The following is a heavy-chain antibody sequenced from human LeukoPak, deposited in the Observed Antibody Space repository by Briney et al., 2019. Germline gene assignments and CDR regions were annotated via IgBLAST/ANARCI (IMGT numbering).Heavy chain of an antibody. J-gene: IGHJ4*02. D-gene: IGHD4-17*01. V-gene: IGHV1-18*01. CDR3: ARDLDYGDYVDSNFDY. CDR1: GYTFTSYG. CDR2: ISAYNGNT. Sequence: ASVKVSCKASGYTFTSYGISWVRQAPGQGLEWMGCISAYNGNTNYAQKLQGRVTMTTDTSTSTAYMELRSLRSDDTAVYYCARDLDYGDYVDSNFDYWGQGTLVTVSS.